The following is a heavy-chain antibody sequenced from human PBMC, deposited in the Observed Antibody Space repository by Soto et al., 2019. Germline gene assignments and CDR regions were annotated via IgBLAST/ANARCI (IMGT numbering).Heavy chain of an antibody. CDR2: IYSGGST. Sequence: GWSLRLSCAASGFTVSSNYMSWVSQAPGKGLEWVSVIYSGGSTYYADSVKGRFTISRHNSKNTLYLQMNSLRAEDTAVYYCARDRQLRSGGTIYYYGMDVWGQGTTVPVSS. CDR1: GFTVSSNY. CDR3: ARDRQLRSGGTIYYYGMDV. J-gene: IGHJ6*02. D-gene: IGHD5-12*01. V-gene: IGHV3-53*04.